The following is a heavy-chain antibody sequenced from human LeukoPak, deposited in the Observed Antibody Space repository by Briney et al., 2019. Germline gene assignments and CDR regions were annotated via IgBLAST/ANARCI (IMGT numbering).Heavy chain of an antibody. CDR3: ARIGYCSSTSCYNWFDP. CDR2: ISAYNGNT. CDR1: GGTFSSYG. Sequence: ASVKVSCKASGGTFSSYGISWVRQAPGQGLEWMGWISAYNGNTNYAQRLQGRVTMTTDTSTSTAYMELRSLRSDDTAVYHCARIGYCSSTSCYNWFDPWGQGTLVTVSS. J-gene: IGHJ5*02. V-gene: IGHV1-18*01. D-gene: IGHD2-2*01.